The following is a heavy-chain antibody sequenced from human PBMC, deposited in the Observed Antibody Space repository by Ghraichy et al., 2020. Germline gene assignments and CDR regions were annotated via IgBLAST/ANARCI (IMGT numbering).Heavy chain of an antibody. D-gene: IGHD3-22*01. V-gene: IGHV4-34*01. CDR3: ASSYYDSSGYTFDP. CDR2: INHSGST. CDR1: GGSFSGYY. J-gene: IGHJ5*02. Sequence: GSLRLSCAVYGGSFSGYYWSWIRQPPGKGLEWIGEINHSGSTNYNPSLKSRVTISVDTSKNQFSLKLSSVTAADTAVYYCASSYYDSSGYTFDPWGQGTLVTVSS.